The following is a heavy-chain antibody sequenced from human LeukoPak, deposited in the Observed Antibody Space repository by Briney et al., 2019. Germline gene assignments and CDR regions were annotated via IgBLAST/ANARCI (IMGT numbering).Heavy chain of an antibody. CDR1: GFTFSSYA. J-gene: IGHJ4*02. CDR2: ISGSGGST. D-gene: IGHD6-13*01. Sequence: GGSLRLSCAASGFTFSSYAMSWVRQAPGKGLEWVSAISGSGGSTYYADSVKGRFTISRDNSKNTLYLQMNSLRAEDTAVYYCARAGGERIAAAGFPFDYWGQGTLVTVSP. CDR3: ARAGGERIAAAGFPFDY. V-gene: IGHV3-23*01.